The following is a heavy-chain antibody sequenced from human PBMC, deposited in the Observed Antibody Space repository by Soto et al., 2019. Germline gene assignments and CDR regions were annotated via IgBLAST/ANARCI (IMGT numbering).Heavy chain of an antibody. J-gene: IGHJ6*03. CDR2: MNPNSGDT. D-gene: IGHD1-26*01. Sequence: QVQLVQSGAEVKKPGASVTVSCKASGYRFSDYYLHWVRQAPGQGPEWMGWMNPNSGDTKYAQKFKGRVTMTRDTSVKNAFNELNWVKSDDKAVYYCARESGGATATLDYYYFYMDVWGIGTTVTVSS. V-gene: IGHV1-2*02. CDR3: ARESGGATATLDYYYFYMDV. CDR1: GYRFSDYY.